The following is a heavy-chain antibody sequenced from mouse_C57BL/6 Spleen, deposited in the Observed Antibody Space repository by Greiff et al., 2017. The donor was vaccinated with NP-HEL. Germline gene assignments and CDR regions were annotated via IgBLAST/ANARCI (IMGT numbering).Heavy chain of an antibody. V-gene: IGHV5-16*01. Sequence: EVHLVESEGGLVQPGSSMKLSCTASGFTFSDYYMAWVRQVPEKGLEWVANINYDGSSTYYLDSLKSRFIISRDNAKNILYLQMSSLKSEDTATYYCARVYDGYYEGYFDYWGQGTTLTVSS. D-gene: IGHD2-3*01. CDR2: INYDGSST. CDR3: ARVYDGYYEGYFDY. CDR1: GFTFSDYY. J-gene: IGHJ2*01.